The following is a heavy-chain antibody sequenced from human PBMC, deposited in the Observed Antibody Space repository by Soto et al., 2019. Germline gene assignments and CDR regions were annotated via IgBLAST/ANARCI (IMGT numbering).Heavy chain of an antibody. CDR1: GFTFSDYG. J-gene: IGHJ4*02. CDR2: ISYDGSKV. D-gene: IGHD2-8*01. V-gene: IGHV3-30*03. Sequence: LRLSCAASGFTFSDYGMHWVRQAPGKGLEWVAVISYDGSKVYYADSVKGRLTISRDNAKNSLYLQMNSLRVEDTAVYYCARTNGAYSNYFDYWGRGTLVTVSS. CDR3: ARTNGAYSNYFDY.